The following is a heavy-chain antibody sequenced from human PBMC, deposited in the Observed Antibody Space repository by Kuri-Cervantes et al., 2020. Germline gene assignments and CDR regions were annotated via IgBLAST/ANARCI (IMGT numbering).Heavy chain of an antibody. V-gene: IGHV3-21*01. Sequence: GGSLRLSCAASGFTFGSYNMNWVRQAPGKGLEWVSSISGGSSYIYSADSVKGRFTISRDNSKNTLYLQMNSLRAEDTAVYYCARDFGYSGYDFPSYYMDVWGKGTTVTVSS. J-gene: IGHJ6*03. CDR3: ARDFGYSGYDFPSYYMDV. D-gene: IGHD5-12*01. CDR2: ISGGSSYI. CDR1: GFTFGSYN.